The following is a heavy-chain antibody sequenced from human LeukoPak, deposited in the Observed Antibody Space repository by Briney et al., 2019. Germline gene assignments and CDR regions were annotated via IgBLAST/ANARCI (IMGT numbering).Heavy chain of an antibody. Sequence: AASVKVSCTASGYTFTSYAMHWVRQAPGQRLEWMGWINAGNGNTKYSQKFQSRVTITRDTSASTAYMELSSLRSEDTAVYYCARGGEYSYGLYYYYGMDVWGKGTTVTVSS. CDR2: INAGNGNT. CDR3: ARGGEYSYGLYYYYGMDV. D-gene: IGHD5-18*01. CDR1: GYTFTSYA. V-gene: IGHV1-3*01. J-gene: IGHJ6*04.